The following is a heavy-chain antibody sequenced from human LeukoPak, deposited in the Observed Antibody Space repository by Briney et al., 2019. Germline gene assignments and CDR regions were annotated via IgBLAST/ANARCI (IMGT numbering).Heavy chain of an antibody. CDR1: EFTFSSYA. D-gene: IGHD1-26*01. CDR2: ISGNGVSA. J-gene: IGHJ4*02. V-gene: IGHV3-64*01. Sequence: GGSLRLSCAASEFTFSSYAMHWVRQAPGKGLEYVSAISGNGVSADYANSVKGRFTISRDNSKNTLYLQMGSLRAEDMAVYYCARRPDSGSYYVDYWGQGTLVTVSS. CDR3: ARRPDSGSYYVDY.